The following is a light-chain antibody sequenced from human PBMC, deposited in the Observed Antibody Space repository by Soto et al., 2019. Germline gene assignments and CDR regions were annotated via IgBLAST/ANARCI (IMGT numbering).Light chain of an antibody. V-gene: IGLV2-8*01. J-gene: IGLJ1*01. CDR2: EVT. CDR3: SSYAGNRHFYV. CDR1: SSDVGGYDF. Sequence: QSALTQPPSASGSPGQSVAISCTGTSSDVGGYDFVSRYQQHPGKAPRLVIYEVTKRPSGIADRFSGSKSGNTASLTVSGLQAEDEADYYCSSYAGNRHFYVFGTGTKLTVL.